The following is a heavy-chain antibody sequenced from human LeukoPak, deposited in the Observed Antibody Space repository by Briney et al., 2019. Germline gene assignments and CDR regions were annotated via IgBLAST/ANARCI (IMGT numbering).Heavy chain of an antibody. CDR2: IYYSGGT. J-gene: IGHJ4*02. V-gene: IGHV4-61*01. CDR1: GGSVSSGSYY. Sequence: PSETLSLTCTVSGGSVSSGSYYWSWIRQPPGKGLEWIGYIYYSGGTNYNPSLKSRVTISVDTSKNQFSLKLSSVTAADTAVYYCARVSYYYDSSGYYYWGQGTLVTVSS. D-gene: IGHD3-22*01. CDR3: ARVSYYYDSSGYYY.